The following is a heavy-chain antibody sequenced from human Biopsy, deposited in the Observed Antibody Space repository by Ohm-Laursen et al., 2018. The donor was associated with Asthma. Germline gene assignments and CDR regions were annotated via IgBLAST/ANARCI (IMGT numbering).Heavy chain of an antibody. J-gene: IGHJ4*02. D-gene: IGHD3-10*01. CDR2: IYWDDDK. CDR1: GFSLSTRGVG. V-gene: IGHV2-5*02. Sequence: TQTLTLTCTFSGFSLSTRGVGVGWIRQPPGKALEWLALIYWDDDKRYSPSLKSRLTITKDTSKNQVVLTMTNMDPVDTATYYCARMGGSRIFDYWGQGTLVTVSS. CDR3: ARMGGSRIFDY.